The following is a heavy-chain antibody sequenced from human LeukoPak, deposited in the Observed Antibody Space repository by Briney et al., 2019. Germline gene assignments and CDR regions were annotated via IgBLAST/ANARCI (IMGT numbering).Heavy chain of an antibody. CDR3: ERRNYVSGRIDP. CDR2: FYYNGVT. D-gene: IGHD3-16*01. J-gene: IGHJ5*02. V-gene: IGHV4-39*01. Sequence: PSETLSLTCTVSGGSISSSDYLWAWVRQPPGKGLEWIGDFYYNGVTSYNPSLKSRVTISVDTSKNQFSLNLTSVTAADTALYYCERRNYVSGRIDPWGQGTLVTVSS. CDR1: GGSISSSDYL.